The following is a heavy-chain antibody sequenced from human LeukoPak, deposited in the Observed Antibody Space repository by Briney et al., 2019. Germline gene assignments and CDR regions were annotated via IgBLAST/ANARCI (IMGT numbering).Heavy chain of an antibody. CDR3: ARDLTRYFDWLFTYYYYGMDV. CDR1: GFTFSSYW. V-gene: IGHV3-7*01. J-gene: IGHJ6*02. Sequence: GGSLRLSCAASGFTFSSYWMSWVRQAPGEGLEWVANIKQDGSEKYYVDSVKGRFTISRDNAKSSLYLQRNSLRAEDTAVYYCARDLTRYFDWLFTYYYYGMDVWGQGTTVTVSS. CDR2: IKQDGSEK. D-gene: IGHD3-9*01.